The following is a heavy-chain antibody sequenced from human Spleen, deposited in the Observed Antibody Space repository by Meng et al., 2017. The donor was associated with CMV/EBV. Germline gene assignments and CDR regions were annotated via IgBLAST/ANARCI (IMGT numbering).Heavy chain of an antibody. D-gene: IGHD6-13*01. J-gene: IGHJ5*02. CDR1: FTCSGSA. CDR3: TRPVSPAAGNLWFDP. CDR2: IRSKADNYAT. V-gene: IGHV3-73*01. Sequence: FTCSGSAMHWVRQASGKGLEWVGRIRSKADNYATAYTASVKGRFTISRDDSKNTAYLQMNSLKTEDSAVYYCTRPVSPAAGNLWFDPWGQGTLVTVSS.